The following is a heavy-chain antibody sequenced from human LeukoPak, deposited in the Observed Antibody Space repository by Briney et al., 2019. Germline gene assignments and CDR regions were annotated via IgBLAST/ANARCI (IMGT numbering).Heavy chain of an antibody. CDR1: GGSISSSSYY. V-gene: IGHV4-39*01. Sequence: SETLSLTCTVSGGSISSSSYYWGWIRQPPGKGLEWIGSIYYSGSTHYNPSLKSRVTISVDTSKNQFSLKLSSVTAADTVVYYCASTTTANTRWGQGTLVAVSS. CDR3: ASTTTANTR. CDR2: IYYSGST. D-gene: IGHD1-26*01. J-gene: IGHJ4*02.